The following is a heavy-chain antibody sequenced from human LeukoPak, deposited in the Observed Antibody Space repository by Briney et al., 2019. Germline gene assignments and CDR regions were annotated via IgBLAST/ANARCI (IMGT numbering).Heavy chain of an antibody. Sequence: SSETLSLTCTVSGGSISSSSYYWGWIRQPPGKGLEWIGSIYYSGSTYYNPSLKSRVTISVDTSKNQFSLKLSSVTAADTAVYYCARHIPLVVVVPAAYDYWGQGTLVTVSS. CDR2: IYYSGST. CDR1: GGSISSSSYY. J-gene: IGHJ4*02. CDR3: ARHIPLVVVVPAAYDY. V-gene: IGHV4-39*01. D-gene: IGHD2-2*01.